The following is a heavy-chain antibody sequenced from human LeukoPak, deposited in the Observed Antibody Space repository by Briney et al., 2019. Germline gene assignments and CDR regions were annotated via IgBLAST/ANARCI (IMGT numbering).Heavy chain of an antibody. CDR1: GGSISSGGYY. J-gene: IGHJ4*02. CDR2: IYYSGST. D-gene: IGHD5-12*01. Sequence: PSETLSLTCTVSGGSISSGGYYWSWIRQHPGKGLEWIGYIYYSGSTYYNPSLKSRVTISVDTSKNQFSLKLSSVTAADTAVYYCARGLYSGYDFLGWGQGTLVTVSS. CDR3: ARGLYSGYDFLG. V-gene: IGHV4-31*03.